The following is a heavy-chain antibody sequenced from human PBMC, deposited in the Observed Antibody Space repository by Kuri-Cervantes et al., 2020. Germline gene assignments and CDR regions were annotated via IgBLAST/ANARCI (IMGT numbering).Heavy chain of an antibody. Sequence: GESLKISCAASGFTFSDYYMSWIRQAPGKGLEWVSYISSSGSTIYYADSVKGRFTISRDNAKNSPYLQMNSLRAEDTAVYYCARDLNYYDSSGYSIWGQGTLVTVSS. V-gene: IGHV3-11*01. J-gene: IGHJ4*02. CDR2: ISSSGSTI. CDR1: GFTFSDYY. CDR3: ARDLNYYDSSGYSI. D-gene: IGHD3-22*01.